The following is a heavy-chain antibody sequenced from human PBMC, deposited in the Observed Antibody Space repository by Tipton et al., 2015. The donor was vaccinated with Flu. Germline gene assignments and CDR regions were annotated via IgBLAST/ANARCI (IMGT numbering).Heavy chain of an antibody. J-gene: IGHJ4*02. CDR1: GDSVGSNYY. Sequence: TLSLTCSVSGDSVGSNYYWGWIRQPPGKGLEWIGNIYHTGSTYYNPSLKNRVTISVDTSKNQFSLKLSSVTAADTAVYYCARDREGLSAWGQGTLVTVSS. D-gene: IGHD3-3*01. V-gene: IGHV4-38-2*02. CDR3: ARDREGLSA. CDR2: IYHTGST.